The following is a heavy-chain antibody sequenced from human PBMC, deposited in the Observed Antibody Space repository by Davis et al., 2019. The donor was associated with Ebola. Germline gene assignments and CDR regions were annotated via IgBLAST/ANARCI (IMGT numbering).Heavy chain of an antibody. D-gene: IGHD5-18*01. CDR1: GASVTDTRW. Sequence: MPSETLSLTCGVSGASVTDTRWWSWVRQSPGKGLEWIGEVYHSGNSNYNPSLRGRLSMSIDTSRNQFSLRLDSVTAADTAVYYCASVSGYFNGLYDNWGQGTLVAVSS. CDR2: VYHSGNS. CDR3: ASVSGYFNGLYDN. V-gene: IGHV4/OR15-8*02. J-gene: IGHJ4*02.